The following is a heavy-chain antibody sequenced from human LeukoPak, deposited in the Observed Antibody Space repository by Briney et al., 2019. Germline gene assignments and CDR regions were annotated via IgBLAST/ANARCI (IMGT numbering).Heavy chain of an antibody. V-gene: IGHV3-9*01. CDR3: AKDITHVTTGDAFDI. D-gene: IGHD4-11*01. J-gene: IGHJ3*02. CDR1: GFTFVINP. Sequence: PGGSLSLSLPPSGFTFVINPIHGVGQPPGRGLGGVSGISWNSGSIGYADSVKGRFTISRDNAKNSLYLQMNSLRAEDTALYYCAKDITHVTTGDAFDIWGQGTMVTVSS. CDR2: ISWNSGSI.